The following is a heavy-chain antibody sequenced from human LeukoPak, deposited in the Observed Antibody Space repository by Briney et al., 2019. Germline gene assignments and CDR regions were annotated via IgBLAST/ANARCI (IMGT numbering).Heavy chain of an antibody. CDR1: GGSISSSNYY. CDR3: ARVDFWSGFRVY. J-gene: IGHJ4*02. CDR2: IYTSGST. D-gene: IGHD3-3*01. V-gene: IGHV4-61*02. Sequence: KPSETLSLTCTVSGGSISSSNYYWGWIRQPAGKGLEWIGRIYTSGSTNYNPSLKSRVTMSVDTSKNQFSLKLSSVTAADTAVYYCARVDFWSGFRVYWGQGTLVTVSS.